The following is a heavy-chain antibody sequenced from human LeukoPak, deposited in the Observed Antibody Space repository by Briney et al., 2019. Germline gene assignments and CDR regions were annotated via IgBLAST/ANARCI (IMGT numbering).Heavy chain of an antibody. V-gene: IGHV3-30*18. J-gene: IGHJ6*02. Sequence: GGSLRLSCAASGFTFSSYGMHWVRQAPGKGLEWVAVISYDGSNKYYADSVKGRFTISRDNSKNTLYLQMNSLRAEDAAVYYCAKGSFGNLVSMVRGAHYYYYYYGMDVWGQGTTVTVSS. CDR2: ISYDGSNK. CDR3: AKGSFGNLVSMVRGAHYYYYYYGMDV. CDR1: GFTFSSYG. D-gene: IGHD3-10*01.